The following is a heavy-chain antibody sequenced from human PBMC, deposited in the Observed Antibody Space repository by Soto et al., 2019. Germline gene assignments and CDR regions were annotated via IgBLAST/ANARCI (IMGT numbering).Heavy chain of an antibody. CDR1: GGTFSNYA. D-gene: IGHD1-26*01. Sequence: QVQLVQSGAEVKKPGSSVKVSCKASGGTFSNYAINWVRQAPGQGLEWMGGIIPLFGTPTYAQKFQGRVTFTAHKSTSTAYMELRSLRSDDTAVYYCARGWETVGTTTPFAYWGQGTLVTVSS. J-gene: IGHJ4*02. CDR3: ARGWETVGTTTPFAY. CDR2: IIPLFGTP. V-gene: IGHV1-69*06.